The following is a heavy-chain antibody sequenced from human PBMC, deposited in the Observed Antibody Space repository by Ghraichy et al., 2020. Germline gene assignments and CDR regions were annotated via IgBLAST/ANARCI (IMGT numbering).Heavy chain of an antibody. D-gene: IGHD3-16*02. J-gene: IGHJ5*02. V-gene: IGHV1-18*04. Sequence: ASVKVSCKASGYTFSSYGISWVRQAPGQGLEWMGWISAYNGNTNYAQNLQGRVTMTTDTSTSTAYMELRGLKSDDTAVYYCARAGHDYVWGSFRLHNYFDPWGQGTLVSVSS. CDR1: GYTFSSYG. CDR2: ISAYNGNT. CDR3: ARAGHDYVWGSFRLHNYFDP.